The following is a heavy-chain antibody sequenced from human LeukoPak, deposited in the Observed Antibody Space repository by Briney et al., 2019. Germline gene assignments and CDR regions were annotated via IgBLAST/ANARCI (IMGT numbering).Heavy chain of an antibody. CDR2: ISSSSSYI. J-gene: IGHJ4*02. V-gene: IGHV3-21*01. D-gene: IGHD2-15*01. CDR3: VRIRSRSDFDC. CDR1: GFTFSSYT. Sequence: PGGSLRLSCTASGFTFSSYTINWVRQAPGKGLEWVSSISSSSSYIYYADSVKGRFTISRDNAKNSLYLQMNSLRAEDTAVYYCVRIRSRSDFDCWGQGTLVTVSS.